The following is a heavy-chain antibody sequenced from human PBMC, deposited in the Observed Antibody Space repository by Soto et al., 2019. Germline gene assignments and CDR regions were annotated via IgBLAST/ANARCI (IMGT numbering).Heavy chain of an antibody. CDR3: AKGAKRYNWNDSTFDF. D-gene: IGHD1-1*01. V-gene: IGHV3-30*18. J-gene: IGHJ4*02. CDR1: GFTFSSYA. CDR2: MSYDGTNK. Sequence: HPGGSLRLSCAASGFTFSSYAMYWVRQAPGKGLEWVAVMSYDGTNKYYADSVKGRFTISRDNSKNTLYLQMNSLRAEDTAMYFCAKGAKRYNWNDSTFDFWGQGTLVTVSS.